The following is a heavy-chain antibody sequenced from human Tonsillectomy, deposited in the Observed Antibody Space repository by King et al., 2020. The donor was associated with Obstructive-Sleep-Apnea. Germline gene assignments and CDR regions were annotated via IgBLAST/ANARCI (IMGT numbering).Heavy chain of an antibody. V-gene: IGHV3-30*02. Sequence: VQLVESGGGVVQPERSLRLSCAASGFSFSTYGMHCVRQAPGKGLEWVAFIRCVGNVKYYADSVKGRFTISRDDSKNTLYLQMNSLSAEDTAVYYCAKGAMIVVVMEYFDYWGQGTLVTVSS. CDR2: IRCVGNVK. J-gene: IGHJ4*02. D-gene: IGHD3-22*01. CDR1: GFSFSTYG. CDR3: AKGAMIVVVMEYFDY.